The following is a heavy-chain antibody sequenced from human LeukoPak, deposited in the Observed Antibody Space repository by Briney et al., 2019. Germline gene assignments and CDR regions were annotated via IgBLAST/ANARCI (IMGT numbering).Heavy chain of an antibody. D-gene: IGHD6-6*01. Sequence: GGSLRPSCAASGFTFSSYAMSWVRQASGKGLEWVSAISGSGGSTYYADSVKGRFTISRDNSKNTLYLQMNSLRAEDTAVYYCAKDLGVSSPRLIDYWGQGTLVTVSS. CDR1: GFTFSSYA. CDR3: AKDLGVSSPRLIDY. V-gene: IGHV3-23*01. CDR2: ISGSGGST. J-gene: IGHJ4*02.